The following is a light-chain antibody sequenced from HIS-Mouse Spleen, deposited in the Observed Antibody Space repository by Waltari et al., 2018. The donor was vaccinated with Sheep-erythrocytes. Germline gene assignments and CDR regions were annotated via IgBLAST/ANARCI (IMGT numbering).Light chain of an antibody. CDR3: QQLNSYPPA. CDR2: DAS. V-gene: IGKV1-9*01. CDR1: QGISSY. Sequence: DIQLTQSPSFLSASVGDRVTITCRASQGISSYLAWYQQIPGKAPKLLIYDASTLQSGVPSRFSGSGSGTEFTLTISSLQPEDFATYYCQQLNSYPPAFGPGTKVDIK. J-gene: IGKJ3*01.